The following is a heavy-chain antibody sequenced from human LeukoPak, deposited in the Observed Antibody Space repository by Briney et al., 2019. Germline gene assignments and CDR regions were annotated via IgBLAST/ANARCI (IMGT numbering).Heavy chain of an antibody. Sequence: PGGSLRLSCAASGFTFSSYSMNWVRQAPGKGLEWVSSISSSSSYIYYADSVKGRFTISRDNAKNSLYLQMNSLRAEDTAVYYCARESWFGELSPYYMDVWGKGTTVTVSS. CDR2: ISSSSSYI. V-gene: IGHV3-21*01. D-gene: IGHD3-10*01. CDR3: ARESWFGELSPYYMDV. CDR1: GFTFSSYS. J-gene: IGHJ6*03.